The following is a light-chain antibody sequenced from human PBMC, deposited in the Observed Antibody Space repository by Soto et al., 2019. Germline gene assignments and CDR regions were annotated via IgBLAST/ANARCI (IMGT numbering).Light chain of an antibody. CDR1: LSPLYSDGNTY. V-gene: IGKV2-30*01. Sequence: DVVMTQSPLSLPVTLGQPASISCRSSLSPLYSDGNTYLNWFQLRPGQSPRRLIYKVSNRDSGVQDRVSGSGSGTDFTLNISRVEAEDVAVSVCMQGSHWPYNFGQETKLEI. J-gene: IGKJ2*01. CDR3: MQGSHWPYN. CDR2: KVS.